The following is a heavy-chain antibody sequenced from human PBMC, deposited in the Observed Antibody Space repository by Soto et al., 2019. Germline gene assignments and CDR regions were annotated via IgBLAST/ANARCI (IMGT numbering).Heavy chain of an antibody. V-gene: IGHV3-30*18. CDR1: GFTFSSYG. D-gene: IGHD3-10*01. Sequence: QVQLVESGGGVVQPGRSLRLSCAASGFTFSSYGMHWVRQAPGKGLEWVAVISYDGRNKYYADSVKGRFTISRDNSKNTLYLQMNSLRAEDTAVYYCAKDSPYYYFDYWGQGTLVTVAS. CDR2: ISYDGRNK. J-gene: IGHJ4*02. CDR3: AKDSPYYYFDY.